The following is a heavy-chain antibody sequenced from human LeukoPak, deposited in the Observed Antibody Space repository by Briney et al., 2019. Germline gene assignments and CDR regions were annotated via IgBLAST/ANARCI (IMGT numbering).Heavy chain of an antibody. CDR3: AKSGYNRFDY. CDR1: GFTFGDYV. V-gene: IGHV3-23*01. Sequence: GGSLRLSCTASGFTFGDYVMSWVRQAPGKGLEWVSNISGRGSGGSTYYADSVKGRFTISRDNSKNTLYLQMNSLRAEDTAVYYCAKSGYNRFDYWGQGTLVTVSS. D-gene: IGHD5-24*01. CDR2: ISGRGSGGST. J-gene: IGHJ4*02.